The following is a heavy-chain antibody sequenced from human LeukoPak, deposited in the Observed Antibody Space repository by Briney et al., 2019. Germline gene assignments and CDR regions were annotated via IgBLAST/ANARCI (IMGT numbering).Heavy chain of an antibody. CDR2: IYYSGST. V-gene: IGHV4-59*01. J-gene: IGHJ5*02. D-gene: IGHD3-10*01. Sequence: PSETLSLTCTVSGGSISSYYWSWIRQPPGKGLEWIGYIYYSGSTNYNPSLKSRVTISVDTSKNQFSLKLSSVTAADTAVYYCARDVRAYYGSGSYYRRADNWFDPWGQGTLVTVSS. CDR1: GGSISSYY. CDR3: ARDVRAYYGSGSYYRRADNWFDP.